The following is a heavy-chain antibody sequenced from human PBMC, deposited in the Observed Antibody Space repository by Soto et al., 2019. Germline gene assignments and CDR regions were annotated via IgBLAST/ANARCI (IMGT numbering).Heavy chain of an antibody. J-gene: IGHJ4*02. D-gene: IGHD2-15*01. CDR3: ARLRCSGGDCYSTTDY. V-gene: IGHV3-74*01. CDR1: GFIFSNYW. Sequence: GSLRLSCAASGFIFSNYWMHWIRQAPGKGLVWVSRISRDGSSTNYADSVKGRFTISRDNAKNTLYLQMNSLRAEDTAVYFCARLRCSGGDCYSTTDYWGQGTLVTVYS. CDR2: ISRDGSST.